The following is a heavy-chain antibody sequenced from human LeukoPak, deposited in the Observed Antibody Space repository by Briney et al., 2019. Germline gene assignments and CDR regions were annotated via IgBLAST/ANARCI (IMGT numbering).Heavy chain of an antibody. Sequence: PSETLSLTCTVSGGSISSYYWSWIRQPPGKGLEWIGFIYYSGSTNYNPSLESRVTISVDTSKNQFSLKLSSVTAADTALYYCARLKSSGWSDAYYYGMDVWGQGTTVTVSS. D-gene: IGHD6-19*01. CDR3: ARLKSSGWSDAYYYGMDV. CDR1: GGSISSYY. V-gene: IGHV4-59*01. CDR2: IYYSGST. J-gene: IGHJ6*02.